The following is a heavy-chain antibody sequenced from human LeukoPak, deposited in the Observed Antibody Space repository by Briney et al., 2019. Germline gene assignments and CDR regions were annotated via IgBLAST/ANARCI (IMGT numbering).Heavy chain of an antibody. CDR2: ISSSSSTL. CDR1: GFSLSSYN. J-gene: IGHJ3*02. Sequence: PGGSLRLSCAASGFSLSSYNMNWVRQAPGKGLEWVSYISSSSSTLHYADSVKGRFTISRDNIKNSLYLQMNSLRADDTAVYYCARESRYAFDIWGQGTMVTVSS. V-gene: IGHV3-48*04. CDR3: ARESRYAFDI.